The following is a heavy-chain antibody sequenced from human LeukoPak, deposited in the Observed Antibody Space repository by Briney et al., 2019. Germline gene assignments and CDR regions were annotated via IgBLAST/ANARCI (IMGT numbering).Heavy chain of an antibody. V-gene: IGHV3-21*01. CDR3: ARDLTMVRGVIGY. J-gene: IGHJ4*02. D-gene: IGHD3-10*01. Sequence: PGGSLRLSCAASGFIFDDYGMSWVRQAPGKGLEWVSSISSSSSYIYYADSVKGRFTISRDNAKNSLYLQMNSLRAEDTAVYYCARDLTMVRGVIGYWGQGTLVTVSS. CDR1: GFIFDDYG. CDR2: ISSSSSYI.